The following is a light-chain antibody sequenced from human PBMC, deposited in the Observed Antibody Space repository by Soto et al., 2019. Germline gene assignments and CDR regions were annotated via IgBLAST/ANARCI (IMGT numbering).Light chain of an antibody. V-gene: IGKV3-20*01. Sequence: EIVLTQSPGTLSLSPGERATLSCRASQSVASRNLAWYQQKSGQAHRLLIYGASSRAIHTPDRFSGSGSGTDFTLTISGLEPEDFAVYYCQHFGNSLWTFGQGTKVDIK. CDR3: QHFGNSLWT. CDR1: QSVASRN. CDR2: GAS. J-gene: IGKJ1*01.